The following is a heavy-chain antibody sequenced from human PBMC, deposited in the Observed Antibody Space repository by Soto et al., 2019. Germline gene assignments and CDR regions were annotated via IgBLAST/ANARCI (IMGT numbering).Heavy chain of an antibody. V-gene: IGHV1-69*01. J-gene: IGHJ6*02. CDR3: ARAGNYYDSKNYGMDV. CDR2: IIPIFGTA. CDR1: GGTFSSYA. D-gene: IGHD3-22*01. Sequence: QVQLVQSGAEVQKPGSSVKVSCKATGGTFSSYAISSVRQAPGQGLEWMGGIIPIFGTANYAQKFQGRVTITADESTSTAYMELSSLRSEDTAVYYCARAGNYYDSKNYGMDVWGQGTTVTVSS.